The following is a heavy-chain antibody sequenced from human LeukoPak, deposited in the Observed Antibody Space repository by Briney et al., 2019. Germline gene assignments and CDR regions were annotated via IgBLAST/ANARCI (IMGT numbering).Heavy chain of an antibody. V-gene: IGHV4-4*07. D-gene: IGHD3-16*01. CDR1: GGSISNYY. Sequence: PSGTLSLTCSVSGGSISNYYWNWIRQPAGKGLEWIGRLHASGSTRYNPSFGTRVTMSADTSKNQLSLKLTSVTAADTALYFCARDQSGSGGHNNDAFDIWGQGTMVTVYS. CDR2: LHASGST. J-gene: IGHJ3*02. CDR3: ARDQSGSGGHNNDAFDI.